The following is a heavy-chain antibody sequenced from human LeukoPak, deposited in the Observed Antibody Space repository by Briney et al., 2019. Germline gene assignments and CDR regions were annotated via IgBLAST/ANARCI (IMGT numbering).Heavy chain of an antibody. J-gene: IGHJ4*02. V-gene: IGHV3-23*01. CDR1: GFTFSSYA. Sequence: PGGSLRLSCAASGFTFSSYAMSWVRQAPGKGLEWVSAISGSGGSTYYADSVKGRFTISRDNSKNTLYLQMNSLRAEDTAVYYCAKVDGYCSGSGCYGGYWGQGTLVTVSS. CDR2: ISGSGGST. D-gene: IGHD2-15*01. CDR3: AKVDGYCSGSGCYGGY.